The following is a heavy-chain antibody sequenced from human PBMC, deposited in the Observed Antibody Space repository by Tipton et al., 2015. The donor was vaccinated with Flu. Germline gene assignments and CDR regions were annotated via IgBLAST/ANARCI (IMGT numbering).Heavy chain of an antibody. CDR2: VSGSGDNT. CDR1: GITLSTFA. Sequence: SLRLSCATSGITLSTFAMSWVRQAPGKGLEWVSVVSGSGDNTDYADSVRGRFTISRDNSKDTVYLQMNSLRAEDTAVYYCAKGPYYYDSSGLPGYFDYWGQGTLVTVSS. D-gene: IGHD3-22*01. V-gene: IGHV3-23*01. CDR3: AKGPYYYDSSGLPGYFDY. J-gene: IGHJ4*02.